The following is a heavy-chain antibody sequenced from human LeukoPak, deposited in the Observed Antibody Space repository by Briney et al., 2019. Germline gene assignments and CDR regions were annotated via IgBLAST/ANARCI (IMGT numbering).Heavy chain of an antibody. J-gene: IGHJ6*02. D-gene: IGHD3-10*01. V-gene: IGHV1-8*01. CDR2: MNPNSGNT. CDR3: ARERTGRFGESKYYYGMDV. Sequence: ASVKVSCKASGYTFTSYDINWVRQATGQGLEWMGWMNPNSGNTGYAQKFQGRVTMTRNTSISTAYMELSSLRSEDTAVYYCARERTGRFGESKYYYGMDVWGQGTTVTVSS. CDR1: GYTFTSYD.